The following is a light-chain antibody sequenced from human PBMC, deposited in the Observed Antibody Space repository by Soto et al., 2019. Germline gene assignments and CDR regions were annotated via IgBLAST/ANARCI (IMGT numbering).Light chain of an antibody. V-gene: IGKV1-5*01. Sequence: DIQMTQSPSTLSASVGDRVTITCRASQTISSWLAWYQQKPGKAPKRLIYAASYLESGAPSRFSGSGSGTVFTLTISSLQPEDFATYYCQQYNSYWTFGQGTKVDIK. CDR2: AAS. CDR3: QQYNSYWT. J-gene: IGKJ1*01. CDR1: QTISSW.